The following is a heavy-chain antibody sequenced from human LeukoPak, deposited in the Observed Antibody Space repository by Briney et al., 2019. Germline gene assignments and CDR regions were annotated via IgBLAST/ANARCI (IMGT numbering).Heavy chain of an antibody. CDR1: GFTFSNYA. CDR2: ISGSGGST. CDR3: AKDPYYYDTSGYNGDY. Sequence: GGSLRLSCAASGFTFSNYAMSWVRQAPGKGLEWVSSISGSGGSTYYADSVRGRFTISRDNSKNTLFLQMNSLRAEDTAVYYCAKDPYYYDTSGYNGDYWGQGTLVTVSS. D-gene: IGHD3-22*01. V-gene: IGHV3-23*01. J-gene: IGHJ4*02.